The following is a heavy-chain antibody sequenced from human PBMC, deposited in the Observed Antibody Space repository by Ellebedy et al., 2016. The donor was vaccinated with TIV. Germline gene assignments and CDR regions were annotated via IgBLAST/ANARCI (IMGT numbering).Heavy chain of an antibody. CDR3: ARGPYVWGSYRWLHYFDY. CDR2: INHSGST. J-gene: IGHJ4*02. V-gene: IGHV4-34*01. Sequence: MPSETLSLTCTVYTESFIGYYWSWIRQPPGKGLEWIGEINHSGSTNYNPSLKSRVTISADTSKKQFPLKLTSVTAADTAVYYCARGPYVWGSYRWLHYFDYWGQGTLVTVSS. CDR1: TESFIGYY. D-gene: IGHD3-16*02.